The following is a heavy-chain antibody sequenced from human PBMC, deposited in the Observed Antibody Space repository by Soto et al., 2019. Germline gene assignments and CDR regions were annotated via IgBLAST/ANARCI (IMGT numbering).Heavy chain of an antibody. CDR2: VSGGGGST. CDR1: GFTFSSYA. V-gene: IGHV3-23*01. CDR3: AKGGYTVVTPFDY. Sequence: VQLLESGGGLVQPGGSLRLSCAASGFTFSSYAMSWVRQAPGKGLEWVSGVSGGGGSTYYADSVKGRFTISRDNSKNTLYLQMHSLRAEDTAVYYCAKGGYTVVTPFDYWGQGTLVTVSS. D-gene: IGHD2-21*02. J-gene: IGHJ4*02.